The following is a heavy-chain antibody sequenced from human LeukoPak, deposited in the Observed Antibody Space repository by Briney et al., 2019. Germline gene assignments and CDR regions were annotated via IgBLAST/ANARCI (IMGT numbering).Heavy chain of an antibody. D-gene: IGHD1-26*01. CDR3: ARGGGSYLFDP. J-gene: IGHJ5*02. CDR1: GFTFSNYA. CDR2: ISYDGSNK. V-gene: IGHV3-30*04. Sequence: PGRSLRLSCAASGFTFSNYAMHWVRQAPGKGLEWVTIISYDGSNKYYADSVKGRFTISRDNSKNTLYLQMNSLRIEDTAMYYCARGGGSYLFDPWGQGTLVTVSS.